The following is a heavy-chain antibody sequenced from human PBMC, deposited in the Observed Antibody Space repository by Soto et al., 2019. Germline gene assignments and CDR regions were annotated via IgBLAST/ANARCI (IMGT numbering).Heavy chain of an antibody. CDR1: GGSFSGYY. D-gene: IGHD3-22*01. CDR3: ARRKNLDSSGYNWFDP. J-gene: IGHJ5*02. Sequence: SETLSLTCAVYGGSFSGYYWSWIRQPPGKGLEWIGEINHSGSTNYNPSLKSRVTISVDTSKNQFSLKLSSVTAADTAVHYCARRKNLDSSGYNWFDPWGQGTLVTVSS. V-gene: IGHV4-34*01. CDR2: INHSGST.